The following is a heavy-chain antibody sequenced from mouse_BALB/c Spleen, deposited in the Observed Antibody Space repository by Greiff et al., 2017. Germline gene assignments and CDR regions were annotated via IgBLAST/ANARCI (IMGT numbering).Heavy chain of an antibody. CDR3: AREGKGLYYYAMDY. V-gene: IGHV5-4*02. Sequence: EVQVVESGGGLVKPGGSLKLSCAASGFTFSDYYMYWVRQTPEKRLEWVATISDGGSYTYYPDSVKGRFTISRDNAKNNLYLQMSSLKSEDTAMYYCAREGKGLYYYAMDYWGQGTSVTVSS. CDR1: GFTFSDYY. CDR2: ISDGGSYT. D-gene: IGHD3-1*01. J-gene: IGHJ4*01.